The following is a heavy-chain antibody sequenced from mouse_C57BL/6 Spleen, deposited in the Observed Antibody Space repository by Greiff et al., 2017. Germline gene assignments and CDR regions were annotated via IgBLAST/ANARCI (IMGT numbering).Heavy chain of an antibody. CDR1: GFNIKDYY. CDR3: TTRGGTTGVDGYFDV. V-gene: IGHV14-1*01. CDR2: IDPEDGDT. J-gene: IGHJ1*03. Sequence: VQLQQSGAELVRPGASVKLSCTASGFNIKDYYMHWVKQRPEQGLEWIGRIDPEDGDTEYAPKFQGKATMTADTSSNTAYLQLSSLTSEDTAVYYCTTRGGTTGVDGYFDVWGTGTTVTVSS. D-gene: IGHD1-1*01.